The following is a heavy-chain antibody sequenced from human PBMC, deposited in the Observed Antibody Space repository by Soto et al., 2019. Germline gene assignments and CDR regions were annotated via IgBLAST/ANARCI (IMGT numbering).Heavy chain of an antibody. J-gene: IGHJ4*02. CDR2: IYYSGST. V-gene: IGHV4-30-4*01. CDR3: ARGSYSTSGYYFDY. Sequence: SETLSLTCTVSGGSINSVNYYWSWIRQPPGKGLEWIGYIYYSGSTYYNPSLKSRVTISVDTSKNQFSLKLTSVTAADTAVYYCARGSYSTSGYYFDYWGQGTLVTVSS. CDR1: GGSINSVNYY. D-gene: IGHD6-13*01.